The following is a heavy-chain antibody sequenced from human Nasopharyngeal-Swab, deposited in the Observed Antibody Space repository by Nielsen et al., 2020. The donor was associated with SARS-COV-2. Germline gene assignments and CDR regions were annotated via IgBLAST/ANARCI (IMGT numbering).Heavy chain of an antibody. CDR1: GGSISSYY. V-gene: IGHV4-59*08. Sequence: SETLSLTCTVSGGSISSYYWSWIRQPPGKGLEWIGYIYYSGSTNYNPSLKSRVTISVDTSKNQFSLKLSSMTAADTAVYYCASGYSSGWYQIDYWGQGTLVTVSS. D-gene: IGHD6-19*01. CDR2: IYYSGST. J-gene: IGHJ4*02. CDR3: ASGYSSGWYQIDY.